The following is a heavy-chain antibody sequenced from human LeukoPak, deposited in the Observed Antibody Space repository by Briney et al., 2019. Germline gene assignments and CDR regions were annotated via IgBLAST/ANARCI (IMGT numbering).Heavy chain of an antibody. Sequence: ASVKVSCKVSGYTLTELSMHWVRQAPGKGLEWMGGFDPEDGETIYAQKFQGRVTVTEDTSTDTAYMELSSLRSDDTAVYYCARYTRVAVAGPPSAFDIWGQGTMVTVSS. CDR3: ARYTRVAVAGPPSAFDI. J-gene: IGHJ3*02. CDR1: GYTLTELS. D-gene: IGHD6-19*01. V-gene: IGHV1-24*01. CDR2: FDPEDGET.